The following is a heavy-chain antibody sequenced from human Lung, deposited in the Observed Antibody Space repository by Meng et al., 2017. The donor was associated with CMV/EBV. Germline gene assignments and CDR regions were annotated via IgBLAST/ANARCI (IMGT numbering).Heavy chain of an antibody. CDR3: ARDRYGMDV. Sequence: GESLKISCAASGFTVSGNYMNWVRQAPGKGLEWVSVIYSGGSTYYEDSVKGRFTTSRDNSKNKLYLQMNSLRAEDTAVYYCARDRYGMDVWGQGTTVTVSS. J-gene: IGHJ6*02. CDR2: IYSGGST. V-gene: IGHV3-53*01. CDR1: GFTVSGNY.